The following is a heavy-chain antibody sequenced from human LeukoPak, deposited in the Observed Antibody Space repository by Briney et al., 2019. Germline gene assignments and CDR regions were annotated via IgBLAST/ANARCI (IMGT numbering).Heavy chain of an antibody. CDR3: ARSLIPMIVVVFDY. Sequence: GSVKVSCKASGYTFTSYAMHWVRQAPGQRLEWMGWINAGNGNTKYSQKFQGRVTITRDTSASTAYKELSSLRSEDTAVYYCARSLIPMIVVVFDYWGQGTLVTVSS. D-gene: IGHD3-22*01. J-gene: IGHJ4*02. CDR1: GYTFTSYA. CDR2: INAGNGNT. V-gene: IGHV1-3*01.